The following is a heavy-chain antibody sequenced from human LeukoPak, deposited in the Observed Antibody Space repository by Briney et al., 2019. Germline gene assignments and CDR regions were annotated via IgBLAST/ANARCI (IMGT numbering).Heavy chain of an antibody. Sequence: GGSLRLSCAASGFTVSSNYMSWVRQAPGKGLEWVSVIYSGGGTYYADSVKGRFTISRDNSKNTLYLQMNSLRAEDTAVYYCARGTNDGYEDENYFDYWGQGTLVTVSS. CDR2: IYSGGGT. CDR1: GFTVSSNY. CDR3: ARGTNDGYEDENYFDY. D-gene: IGHD3-16*01. V-gene: IGHV3-66*01. J-gene: IGHJ4*02.